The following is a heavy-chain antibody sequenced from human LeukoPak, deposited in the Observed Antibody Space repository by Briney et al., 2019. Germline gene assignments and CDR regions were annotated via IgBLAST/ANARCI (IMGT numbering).Heavy chain of an antibody. Sequence: GGSLRLSCAASGFTLSSYEMNWVRQAPGKGLEWVSYISSSGSTIYYADSVKGRFTVSRDNAKNSLYLQMNSLRAEDTAVYYCAELGITMIGGVWGKGTTVTISS. D-gene: IGHD3-10*02. CDR3: AELGITMIGGV. CDR1: GFTLSSYE. CDR2: ISSSGSTI. V-gene: IGHV3-48*03. J-gene: IGHJ6*04.